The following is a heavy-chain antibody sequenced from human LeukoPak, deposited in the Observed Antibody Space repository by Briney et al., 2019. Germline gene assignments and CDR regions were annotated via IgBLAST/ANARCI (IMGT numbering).Heavy chain of an antibody. V-gene: IGHV3-30*01. CDR2: ISYDGSNK. D-gene: IGHD2-2*01. Sequence: GGSLRLSCSASGFTFSSYAMHWVRQAPGKGLEWVAVISYDGSNKYYAASVKDRFTISRDNSKNTLYLQMNSLRAEDTAVYYCARVTYCSSTSCDYDAFDIWGQGTMVTVSS. J-gene: IGHJ3*02. CDR3: ARVTYCSSTSCDYDAFDI. CDR1: GFTFSSYA.